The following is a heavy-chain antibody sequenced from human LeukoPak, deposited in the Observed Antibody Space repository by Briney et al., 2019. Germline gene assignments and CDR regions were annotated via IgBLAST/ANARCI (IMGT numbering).Heavy chain of an antibody. D-gene: IGHD3-22*01. Sequence: ASVKVSCKASEYTFTGYYMHWVRQAPGQGLEWMGWINPNSGGTHYAPKFQGRVTMTRDTSISTAYMELSRLRSDDTAVYYCASAYYYDSSGYYLDEYFQHWGQGTLVTVSS. CDR2: INPNSGGT. J-gene: IGHJ1*01. V-gene: IGHV1-2*02. CDR3: ASAYYYDSSGYYLDEYFQH. CDR1: EYTFTGYY.